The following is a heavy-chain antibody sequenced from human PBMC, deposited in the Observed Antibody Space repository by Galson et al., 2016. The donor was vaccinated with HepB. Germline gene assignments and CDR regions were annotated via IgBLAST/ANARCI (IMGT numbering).Heavy chain of an antibody. V-gene: IGHV3-23*01. CDR3: AKRPYSYGWHYGMDV. D-gene: IGHD5-18*01. Sequence: SLRLSCAASGFSFSSYAMSWVRQAPGKGLEWVSGITSGGTTYYADSVKGRFTISRDNSKNILYLQMNSLRDEDTAVYYCAKRPYSYGWHYGMDVWGQGTTVTVSS. J-gene: IGHJ6*02. CDR2: ITSGGTT. CDR1: GFSFSSYA.